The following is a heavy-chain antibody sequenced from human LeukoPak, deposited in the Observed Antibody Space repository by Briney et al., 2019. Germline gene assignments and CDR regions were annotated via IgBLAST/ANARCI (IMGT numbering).Heavy chain of an antibody. D-gene: IGHD3-10*01. CDR2: INWKGGNT. CDR3: ATYSYGSRTSHFDF. V-gene: IGHV3-20*04. Sequence: GGSLRLSCAASGFTFDEHGMSWVRQAPGKGLEWVSDINWKGGNTGYADSVKGRFTISRDNAKNSLYLQMNSLRAEDTALYYCATYSYGSRTSHFDFWGQGTLVTVSS. CDR1: GFTFDEHG. J-gene: IGHJ4*02.